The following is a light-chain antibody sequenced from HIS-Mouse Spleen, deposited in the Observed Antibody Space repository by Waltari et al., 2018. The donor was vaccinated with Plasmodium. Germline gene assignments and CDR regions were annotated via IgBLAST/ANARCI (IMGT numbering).Light chain of an antibody. CDR3: YSTDSSGNHRV. Sequence: SYELPQPPSVSVSPGQTARITCSGDALPKKYAYWYQQKSGQAPVLVIYEDSKRPAGIPGRFSGSSSGTMATLTISGAQVEDEADYYCYSTDSSGNHRVFGGGTKLTVL. J-gene: IGLJ3*02. CDR1: ALPKKY. CDR2: EDS. V-gene: IGLV3-10*01.